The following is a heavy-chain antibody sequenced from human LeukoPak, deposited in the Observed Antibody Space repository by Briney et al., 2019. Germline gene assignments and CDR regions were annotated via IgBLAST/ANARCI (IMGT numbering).Heavy chain of an antibody. CDR2: ISGSGGST. CDR3: AKANVVAAMADWFDP. CDR1: RFTFSSYA. J-gene: IGHJ5*02. V-gene: IGHV3-23*01. Sequence: GGSLRLSCAASRFTFSSYAMSWVRLAPGKGLEWVSAISGSGGSTYHADSVKGRFTISRDNSKNTLYLQMNSLRAEDTAVYYCAKANVVAAMADWFDPWGQGTLVTVST. D-gene: IGHD2-15*01.